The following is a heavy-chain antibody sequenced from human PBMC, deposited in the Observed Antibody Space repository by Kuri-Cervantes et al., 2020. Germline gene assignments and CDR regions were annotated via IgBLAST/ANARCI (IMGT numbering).Heavy chain of an antibody. V-gene: IGHV3-30*18. D-gene: IGHD3-22*01. CDR2: ISYDGSNI. CDR3: AKRSGYYYDSSDAFDI. J-gene: IGHJ3*02. CDR1: GFTFSSYG. Sequence: GESLKISCAASGFTFSSYGMHWVRQAPGKGLEWVAVISYDGSNIYYADSVKGRFTISRDNSKNTLYLQMNSLRAEDTAVYYCAKRSGYYYDSSDAFDIWGQGTMVTVSS.